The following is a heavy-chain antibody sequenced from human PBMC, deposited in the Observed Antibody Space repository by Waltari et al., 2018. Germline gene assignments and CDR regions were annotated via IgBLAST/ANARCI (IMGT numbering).Heavy chain of an antibody. J-gene: IGHJ1*01. Sequence: QVQLVQSGAEVKKPGSSVKVSCKASGGTFSSYAISWVRQAPGQGLEWMGGISPIFGTENYAQKFQGRVTITADESTSTAYMELSSLRSEDTAVYYCARGSGYCSGGSCPVAEYFQHWGQGTLVTVSS. CDR1: GGTFSSYA. V-gene: IGHV1-69*13. D-gene: IGHD2-15*01. CDR3: ARGSGYCSGGSCPVAEYFQH. CDR2: ISPIFGTE.